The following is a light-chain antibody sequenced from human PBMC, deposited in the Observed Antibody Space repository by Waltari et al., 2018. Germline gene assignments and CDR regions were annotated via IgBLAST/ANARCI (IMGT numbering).Light chain of an antibody. CDR1: QNINTW. J-gene: IGKJ1*01. Sequence: DIQMTQSPSTLSASVGDRVTITCRASQNINTWLAWHQQKPGKAPKLLIYKASSLESGVPSRFIGSGSGTEFTLTISSLQPDDFATYYCLQYNGEPRTFGQGTKVEVK. V-gene: IGKV1-5*03. CDR3: LQYNGEPRT. CDR2: KAS.